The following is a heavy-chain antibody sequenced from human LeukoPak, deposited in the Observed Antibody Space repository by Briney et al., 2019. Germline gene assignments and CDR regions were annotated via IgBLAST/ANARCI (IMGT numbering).Heavy chain of an antibody. CDR1: GFTFSSYG. V-gene: IGHV3-33*01. CDR3: ARGFSMKEIVGPYYFDY. Sequence: PGGSLGLSCAASGFTFSSYGMHWVRQAPGKGLEWVAVIWYDGSNKYYADSVKGRFTISRDNSKNTLYLQMNSLRAEDTAVYYCARGFSMKEIVGPYYFDYWGQGTLVTVSS. J-gene: IGHJ4*02. D-gene: IGHD2-2*01. CDR2: IWYDGSNK.